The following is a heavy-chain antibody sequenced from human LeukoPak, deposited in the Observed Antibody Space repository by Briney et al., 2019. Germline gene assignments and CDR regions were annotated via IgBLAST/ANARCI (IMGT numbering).Heavy chain of an antibody. D-gene: IGHD2-15*01. J-gene: IGHJ4*02. V-gene: IGHV4-39*07. CDR1: GDSISSSDYY. CDR3: ARDGVICSGGSCYSSFFDY. CDR2: IYYSGST. Sequence: SETLSLTCNVSGDSISSSDYYWGWIRQPPGTGLEWIGSIYYSGSTYYNPSLKSRVTISVDTSKNQFSLKLSSVTAADTAVYYCARDGVICSGGSCYSSFFDYWGQGTLVTVSS.